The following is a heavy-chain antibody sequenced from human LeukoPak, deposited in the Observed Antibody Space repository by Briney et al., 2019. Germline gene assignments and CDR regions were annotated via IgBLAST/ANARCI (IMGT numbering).Heavy chain of an antibody. J-gene: IGHJ4*02. CDR2: SNPSSGVT. Sequence: ASVKVSCKTSVYTFTGYYMHWVRQAPGQGLEWMGWSNPSSGVTNYAQKFQGRVTMTRDTSISTAYMELSRLTSDDTAVYYCAPSNSNWYYFDYWGQGTLVTVSS. D-gene: IGHD6-13*01. CDR1: VYTFTGYY. CDR3: APSNSNWYYFDY. V-gene: IGHV1-2*02.